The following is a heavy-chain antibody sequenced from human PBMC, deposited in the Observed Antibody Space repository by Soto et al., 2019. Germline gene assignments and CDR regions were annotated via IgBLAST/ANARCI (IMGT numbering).Heavy chain of an antibody. Sequence: SETLSLTCTVSGVSIGSGSYYWGWIRQPPGKGLEWIGSIYYSGSTGSTYYNPSLKSRVTISVDTSRNQFSLKLSSVTAADTAVYYCASTMTRFVDYWGQGTLVTVSS. D-gene: IGHD4-17*01. CDR2: IYYSGSTGST. V-gene: IGHV4-39*01. CDR1: GVSIGSGSYY. CDR3: ASTMTRFVDY. J-gene: IGHJ4*02.